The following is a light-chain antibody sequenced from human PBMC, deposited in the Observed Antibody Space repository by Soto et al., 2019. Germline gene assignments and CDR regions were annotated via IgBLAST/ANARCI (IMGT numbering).Light chain of an antibody. J-gene: IGLJ2*01. CDR3: LLYYGGQLGV. Sequence: QTVVTQEPSLTVSPGGTVTLTCATSTGAVTSGYYPNWFQQKPGQAPRALIYSTKNKYSWTPARFSGSLLGGKAALTLSGVQPEDEADYYCLLYYGGQLGVFGGGTQLTVL. CDR2: STK. CDR1: TGAVTSGYY. V-gene: IGLV7-43*01.